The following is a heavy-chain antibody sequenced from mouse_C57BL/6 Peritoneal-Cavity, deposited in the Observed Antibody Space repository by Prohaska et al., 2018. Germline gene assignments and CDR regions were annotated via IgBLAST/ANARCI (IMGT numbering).Heavy chain of an antibody. CDR2: INPSNGGT. D-gene: IGHD1-1*01. J-gene: IGHJ2*01. CDR3: ARVDYGSSYDY. CDR1: GYTFTSYW. V-gene: IGHV1-53*01. Sequence: QVQLQQPGTELVKPGASVKLSCKASGYTFTSYWMHWVKQRPGQGLEWIGNINPSNGGTNYNEKFKSKATLTVDKASSTASMQLSSLTSEDSAVYYCARVDYGSSYDYWGQGTTLTVSS.